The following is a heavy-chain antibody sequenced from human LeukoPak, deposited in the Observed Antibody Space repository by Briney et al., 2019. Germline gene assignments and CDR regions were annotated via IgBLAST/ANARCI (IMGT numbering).Heavy chain of an antibody. CDR1: GFTFSSYE. CDR2: ISSSGSTI. J-gene: IGHJ5*02. D-gene: IGHD3-10*01. V-gene: IGHV3-48*03. CDR3: ARETTYYYGSRTYNWFDP. Sequence: GGSLRLSCATSGFTFSSYEMNWVRQAAGKGLEWVSYISSSGSTIYYADSVKGRFTISRDNAKNSLYLQMNSLRAEDTAVYYCARETTYYYGSRTYNWFDPWGQGTLVTVSS.